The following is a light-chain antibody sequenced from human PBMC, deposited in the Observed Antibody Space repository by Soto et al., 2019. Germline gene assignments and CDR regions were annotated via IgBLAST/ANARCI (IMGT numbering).Light chain of an antibody. Sequence: EIVLTQSPATLSLSPGGRATLSCRASQSVSNNYLAWYQQKPGQAPRLLIDGASSRATGITNRFSGSGSGTEFTLTISGLQPGDSATYYCQQYNSYSPTVGQVTKVEIK. CDR2: GAS. CDR1: QSVSNNY. V-gene: IGKV3-20*01. CDR3: QQYNSYSPT. J-gene: IGKJ1*01.